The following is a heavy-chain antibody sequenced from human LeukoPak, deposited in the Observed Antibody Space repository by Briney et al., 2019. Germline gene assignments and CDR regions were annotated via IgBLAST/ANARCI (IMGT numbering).Heavy chain of an antibody. CDR2: IWYDGSNK. CDR1: GFTFSSYG. V-gene: IGHV3-33*01. D-gene: IGHD2-2*01. J-gene: IGHJ4*02. CDR3: ARDYYQLRPMSPFDY. Sequence: PGGSLRLSSAASGFTFSSYGMHWVRQAPGKGLEWVAVIWYDGSNKYYADSVKGRFTISRDNSKNTLYLQMNSLRAEDTAVYYCARDYYQLRPMSPFDYWGQGTLVTVSS.